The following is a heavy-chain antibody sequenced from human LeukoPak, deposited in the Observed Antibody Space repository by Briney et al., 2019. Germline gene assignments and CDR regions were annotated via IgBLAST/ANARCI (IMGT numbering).Heavy chain of an antibody. CDR2: ISSSSSYI. J-gene: IGHJ6*03. CDR3: ARDQTFYYGILTGYPPGYMDV. Sequence: GGSLRLSCAASGFTFSSYNMNWVRQAPGKGLEWVSSISSSSSYIYYADPVKGRFTISRDNAKNSLYLQMNSLRAEDTAVYYCARDQTFYYGILTGYPPGYMDVWGKGTTVTVSS. D-gene: IGHD3-9*01. V-gene: IGHV3-21*01. CDR1: GFTFSSYN.